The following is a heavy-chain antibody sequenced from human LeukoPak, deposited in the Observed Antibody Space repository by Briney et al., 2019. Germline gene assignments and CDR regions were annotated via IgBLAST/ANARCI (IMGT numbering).Heavy chain of an antibody. CDR3: ARAGIAAAGTLDY. CDR1: GGTLSSYA. CDR2: IIPIFGTA. D-gene: IGHD6-13*01. Sequence: SVKVSCKASGGTLSSYAISWVRQAPGQGLEWMGGIIPIFGTANYAQKFQGRVTITADESTSTTYMELSSLRSEDTAVNYCARAGIAAAGTLDYWGQRTLVTVSS. V-gene: IGHV1-69*13. J-gene: IGHJ4*02.